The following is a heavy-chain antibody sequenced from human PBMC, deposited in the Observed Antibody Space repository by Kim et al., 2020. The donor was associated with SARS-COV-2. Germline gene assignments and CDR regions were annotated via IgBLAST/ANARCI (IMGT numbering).Heavy chain of an antibody. CDR1: GGSISSYY. Sequence: SETLSLTCTVSGGSISSYYWSWIRQPPGKGLEWIGYIYYSGSTNYNPSLKSRVTISVDTSKNQFSLKLSSVTAADTAVYYCAAQYVLRFLDPPQDWFDP. CDR2: IYYSGST. J-gene: IGHJ5*02. CDR3: AAQYVLRFLDPPQDWFDP. V-gene: IGHV4-59*01. D-gene: IGHD3-3*01.